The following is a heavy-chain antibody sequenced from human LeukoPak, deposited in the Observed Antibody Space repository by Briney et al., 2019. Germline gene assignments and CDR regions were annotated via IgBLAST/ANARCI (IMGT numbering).Heavy chain of an antibody. Sequence: ASVKVSCKASGGTFSSYAISWVRQAPGQGLEWMGGIIPIFGTANYAQKFQGRVTTTTDESTSTAYMELSSLRSEDTAVYYCARELTGTTHRSYNWFDPWGQGTLVTVSS. CDR1: GGTFSSYA. CDR2: IIPIFGTA. J-gene: IGHJ5*02. V-gene: IGHV1-69*05. CDR3: ARELTGTTHRSYNWFDP. D-gene: IGHD1-7*01.